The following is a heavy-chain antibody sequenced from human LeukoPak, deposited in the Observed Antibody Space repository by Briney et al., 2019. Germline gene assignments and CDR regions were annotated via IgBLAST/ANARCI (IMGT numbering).Heavy chain of an antibody. CDR2: INANTGNP. CDR1: GYTFTNYV. V-gene: IGHV7-4-1*02. J-gene: IGHJ1*01. D-gene: IGHD2-21*02. CDR3: ATYYCGGDCYPQYFQH. Sequence: EASVKVSCKASGYTFTNYVMNWVRQAPGQGLALMGWINANTGNPTYAQGFTGRFVFSLDTSVSTAYLQISSLTAEDTAVYYCATYYCGGDCYPQYFQHWGQGTLVTVSS.